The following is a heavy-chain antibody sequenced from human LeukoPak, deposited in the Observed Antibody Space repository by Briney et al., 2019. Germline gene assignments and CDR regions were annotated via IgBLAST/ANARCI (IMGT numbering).Heavy chain of an antibody. D-gene: IGHD5-18*01. Sequence: GASVKVSCKTSGYNFNRYTITWVRQAPGQGLEWMGWVSTSNGATNYAEKFQGRVIMTTETVTKTAYMELRRIQSGDTAMYFCARVSDTSMVTPGFDSWGQGTLVTVSP. V-gene: IGHV1-18*01. CDR3: ARVSDTSMVTPGFDS. CDR1: GYNFNRYT. CDR2: VSTSNGAT. J-gene: IGHJ4*02.